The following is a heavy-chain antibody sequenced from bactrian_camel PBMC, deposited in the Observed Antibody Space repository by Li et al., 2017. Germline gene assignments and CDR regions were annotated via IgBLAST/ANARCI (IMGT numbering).Heavy chain of an antibody. D-gene: IGHD5*01. V-gene: IGHV3S1*01. CDR3: AKAVGGNVFADYGD. J-gene: IGHJ4*01. CDR1: GFTLSRSG. Sequence: QVQLVESGGGVVQPGGSLRLSCVASGFTLSRSGMTWVRQPPGKGLEWVAHISGAGTTYYVDSMNGRFTISRDNAKNTLYLQLDGLKTEDTARYYCAKAVGGNVFADYGDWGQGTQVTVS. CDR2: ISGAGTT.